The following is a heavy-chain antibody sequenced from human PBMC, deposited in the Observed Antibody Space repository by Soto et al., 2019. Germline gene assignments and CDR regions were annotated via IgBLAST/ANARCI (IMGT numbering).Heavy chain of an antibody. CDR3: AKDVGCSGGSCYRWYYYYYMDV. V-gene: IGHV3-23*01. CDR1: GFTFSSYA. D-gene: IGHD2-15*01. J-gene: IGHJ6*03. CDR2: ISGSGGST. Sequence: PGGSLRLCCAASGFTFSSYAMSWVRQAPGKGLEWVSAISGSGGSTYYADSVKGRFTISRDNSKNTLYLQMNSLRAEDTAVYYCAKDVGCSGGSCYRWYYYYYMDVWGKGTTVTVSS.